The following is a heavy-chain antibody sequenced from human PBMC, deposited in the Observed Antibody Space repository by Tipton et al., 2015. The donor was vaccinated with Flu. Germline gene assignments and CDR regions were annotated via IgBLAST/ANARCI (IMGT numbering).Heavy chain of an antibody. CDR1: GYTFTSYD. CDR2: MNPNSGNT. D-gene: IGHD2-2*01. V-gene: IGHV1-8*01. Sequence: QSGPEVKKPGASVKVSCKASGYTFTSYDINWVRQATGQGLEWMGWMNPNSGNTGYAQKFQGRVTMTRNTSISTAYMELSSLRSEDTAVYYCARVQGYCSSTSCYPWREPYYYYMDVWGKGTTVTVSS. CDR3: ARVQGYCSSTSCYPWREPYYYYMDV. J-gene: IGHJ6*03.